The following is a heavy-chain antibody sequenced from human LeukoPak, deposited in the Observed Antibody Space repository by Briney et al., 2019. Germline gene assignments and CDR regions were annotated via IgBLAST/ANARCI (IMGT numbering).Heavy chain of an antibody. CDR1: GFTFSSYA. Sequence: GGSLRLSCAASGFTFSSYAMHWVRQAPGKGLEWVAVISYDGSNKYYADSVKGRFTISRDNSKNTLYLQMNSLRAEDTAVYYCARGVAVALDAFDIWGQGTMVIVSS. J-gene: IGHJ3*02. V-gene: IGHV3-30-3*01. CDR2: ISYDGSNK. D-gene: IGHD6-19*01. CDR3: ARGVAVALDAFDI.